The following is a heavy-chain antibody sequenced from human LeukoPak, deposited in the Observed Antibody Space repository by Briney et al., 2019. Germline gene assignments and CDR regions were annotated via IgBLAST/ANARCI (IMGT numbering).Heavy chain of an antibody. CDR1: GFTFDDYG. J-gene: IGHJ4*02. V-gene: IGHV3-20*04. D-gene: IGHD3-22*01. Sequence: PGGSLRLSCAASGFTFDDYGMSWVRQAPGKGLEWVSGINWNGGSTGYADSVKGRFTISRDNAKNSLYLQMNSLGAEDTALYYCARGLDTTPYYYDSSGYYSSVPSDYWGQGTLVTVSS. CDR2: INWNGGST. CDR3: ARGLDTTPYYYDSSGYYSSVPSDY.